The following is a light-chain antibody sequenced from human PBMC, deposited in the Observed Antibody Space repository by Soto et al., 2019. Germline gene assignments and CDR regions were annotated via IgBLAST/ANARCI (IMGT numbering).Light chain of an antibody. CDR2: KAS. J-gene: IGKJ4*01. CDR1: QSISIW. CDR3: QQYYDYPLT. Sequence: DIPVTQSPSTLSASVGDRVTITCRASQSISIWLAWFQQKPGKAPNLLIYKASSLESGVPSRFSGSGSGTEFTLTISSLQPDDFATYYCQQYYDYPLTFGGGTRVEI. V-gene: IGKV1-5*03.